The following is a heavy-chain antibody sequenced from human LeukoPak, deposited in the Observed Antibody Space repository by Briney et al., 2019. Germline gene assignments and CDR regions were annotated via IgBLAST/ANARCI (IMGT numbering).Heavy chain of an antibody. Sequence: PSETLSLTCTVSGGSISSSSYYWGWIRQPPGKGLEWIGSIYYSGSTYYNPSLKSRVTISVDTSKNQFSLKLSSVTAADTAVYYCARGGGRPYSDAFDIWGQGTVVTVSS. V-gene: IGHV4-39*01. D-gene: IGHD2-15*01. CDR2: IYYSGST. CDR1: GGSISSSSYY. CDR3: ARGGGRPYSDAFDI. J-gene: IGHJ3*02.